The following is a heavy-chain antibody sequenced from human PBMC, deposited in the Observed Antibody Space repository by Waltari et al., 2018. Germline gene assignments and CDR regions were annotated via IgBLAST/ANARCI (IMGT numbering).Heavy chain of an antibody. Sequence: EVQLVESGGGLVQPGGSLRLSCVASGFILSPYWMDWVRQAPGKGLVWVSRINSDGSSTTYADSVKGRFTISRDNAKNTLYLHMSSLRAEDTAVYYCVRENIAAAGLESWGQGTLVTVSS. D-gene: IGHD6-13*01. J-gene: IGHJ4*02. V-gene: IGHV3-74*01. CDR2: INSDGSST. CDR1: GFILSPYW. CDR3: VRENIAAAGLES.